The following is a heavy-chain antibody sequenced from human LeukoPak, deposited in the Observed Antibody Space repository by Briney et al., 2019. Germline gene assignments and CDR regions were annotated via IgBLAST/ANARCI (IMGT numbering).Heavy chain of an antibody. CDR2: ISYDGSNK. Sequence: PGRSLRLSCAASGFTFSSYAMHWVRQAPGKGLEWVAVISYDGSNKYYADSVKGRFTISRDNSKNTLYLQMNSLRAEDTAVYYCARDRGSYRPAFDIWGQGTMVTVSS. D-gene: IGHD1-26*01. CDR3: ARDRGSYRPAFDI. V-gene: IGHV3-30-3*01. J-gene: IGHJ3*02. CDR1: GFTFSSYA.